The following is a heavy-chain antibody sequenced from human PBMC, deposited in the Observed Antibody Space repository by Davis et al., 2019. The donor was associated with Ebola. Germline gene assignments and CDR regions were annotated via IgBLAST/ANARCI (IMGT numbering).Heavy chain of an antibody. D-gene: IGHD4-17*01. J-gene: IGHJ4*02. CDR2: ISGSGGST. V-gene: IGHV3-23*01. Sequence: GESLKISCAASGFTFSSYAMSWVRQAPGKGLEWVSAISGSGGSTYYADSVKGRFTISRDNSKNTLYLQMNSLRAEDTAVYYCAKDKKVGDPKYFDYWGQGTLVTVSS. CDR3: AKDKKVGDPKYFDY. CDR1: GFTFSSYA.